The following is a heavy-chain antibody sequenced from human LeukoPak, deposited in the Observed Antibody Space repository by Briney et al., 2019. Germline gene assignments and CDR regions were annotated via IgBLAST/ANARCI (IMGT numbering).Heavy chain of an antibody. J-gene: IGHJ5*02. D-gene: IGHD5-12*01. CDR1: GFIFSSYE. CDR2: ISTSDSTM. V-gene: IGHV3-48*03. Sequence: GGSLRLSCAASGFIFSSYEMNWVRQAPGPGLEWVSYISTSDSTMYYADSVKGRFTISRDNAKNSLYLQMDSLRVEDTGIYYCARDLGTHGGYVDPWGQGTLVTVSS. CDR3: ARDLGTHGGYVDP.